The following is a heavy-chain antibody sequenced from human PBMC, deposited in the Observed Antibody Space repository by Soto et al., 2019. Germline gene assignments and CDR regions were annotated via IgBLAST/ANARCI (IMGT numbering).Heavy chain of an antibody. CDR3: AKDRIAARSWVTHAFDI. CDR2: ISGSGGST. V-gene: IGHV3-23*01. CDR1: GFTFSSYA. J-gene: IGHJ3*02. D-gene: IGHD6-6*01. Sequence: GGSLRLSCAASGFTFSSYAMSWVRQAPGKGLEWVSAISGSGGSTYYADSVKGRFTISRDNSKNTLYLQMNSLRAEDTAVYYCAKDRIAARSWVTHAFDIWDKGTMVT.